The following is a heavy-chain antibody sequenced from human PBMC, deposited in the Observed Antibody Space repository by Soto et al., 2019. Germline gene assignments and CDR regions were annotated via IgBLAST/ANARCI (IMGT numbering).Heavy chain of an antibody. J-gene: IGHJ4*02. Sequence: EVQLVESGGGLVQPGGSLRLSCAASGFTFSSHWMSWVRQAPGKGLEWVANIKQDGSEEYYVDSVKGRFTISRDNAKNSLYLQMNRLRAEDTAVYYGARGGGSSDYWGQGTLVTVSS. CDR1: GFTFSSHW. V-gene: IGHV3-7*01. CDR2: IKQDGSEE. CDR3: ARGGGSSDY. D-gene: IGHD3-10*01.